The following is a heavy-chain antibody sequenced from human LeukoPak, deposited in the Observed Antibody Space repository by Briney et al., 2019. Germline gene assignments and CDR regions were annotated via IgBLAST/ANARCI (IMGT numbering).Heavy chain of an antibody. Sequence: PGGSLRLSCAAYGFTFDDYGMSWVRQAPGKGLEWVSGINWNGGSTGYADSVKGRFTISRDNAKNSLYLQMNSLRAEDTALYYCARDYGDYVGPVAFDIWGQGTMVTVSS. CDR3: ARDYGDYVGPVAFDI. V-gene: IGHV3-20*04. CDR2: INWNGGST. CDR1: GFTFDDYG. J-gene: IGHJ3*02. D-gene: IGHD4-17*01.